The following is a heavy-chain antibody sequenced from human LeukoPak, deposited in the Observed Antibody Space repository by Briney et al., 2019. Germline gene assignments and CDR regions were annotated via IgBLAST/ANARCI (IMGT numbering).Heavy chain of an antibody. CDR1: GGTFSSYA. Sequence: GSSVKVSCKASGGTFSSYAISWVRQAPGQGLEWMGGIIPIFGTANYAQKFQGRVTITADKSTSTAYMELSSLRSEDTAVYYCARGRYSSSWYPGPNYYYYYMDVWGKGTTVTVSS. D-gene: IGHD6-13*01. J-gene: IGHJ6*03. V-gene: IGHV1-69*06. CDR2: IIPIFGTA. CDR3: ARGRYSSSWYPGPNYYYYYMDV.